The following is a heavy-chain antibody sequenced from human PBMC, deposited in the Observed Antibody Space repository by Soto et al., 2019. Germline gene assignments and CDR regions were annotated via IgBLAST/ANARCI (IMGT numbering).Heavy chain of an antibody. Sequence: GGSLRLSCAASGFTFSLYSMIWVRQAPGKGLEWVTSITSSSSYIYYEDSLKGRFTISRDNAKNSLFLQLDSLRAEDTAVYFCVRARSTDSRPDYWGQGTLVTVSS. V-gene: IGHV3-21*01. D-gene: IGHD3-22*01. CDR1: GFTFSLYS. CDR2: ITSSSSYI. J-gene: IGHJ4*02. CDR3: VRARSTDSRPDY.